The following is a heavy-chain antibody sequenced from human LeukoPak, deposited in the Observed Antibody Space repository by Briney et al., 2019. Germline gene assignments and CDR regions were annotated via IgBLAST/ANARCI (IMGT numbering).Heavy chain of an antibody. CDR3: AREVYYYDSSGFYYSGGFGY. Sequence: PSETLSLTCTVSGGSISSSSYYWGWIRQPPGKGLEWIGTIYYSGSTYYNPSLKSRVTISVDTSKNQFSLRLSSVTAADTAVYYCAREVYYYDSSGFYYSGGFGYWGQGTLLTVSS. J-gene: IGHJ4*02. V-gene: IGHV4-39*07. CDR2: IYYSGST. D-gene: IGHD3-22*01. CDR1: GGSISSSSYY.